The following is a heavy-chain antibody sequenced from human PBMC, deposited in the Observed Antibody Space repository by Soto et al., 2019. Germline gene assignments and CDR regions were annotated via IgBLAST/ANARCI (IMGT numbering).Heavy chain of an antibody. CDR1: GFTFSNDW. J-gene: IGHJ6*02. V-gene: IGHV3-74*01. CDR2: IISGGTRV. CDR3: ARERTSKGGMDV. Sequence: PGGSLRLSCAASGFTFSNDWMNWVRQGPGKGLEWVSRIISGGTRVTYADSVKGRFTIARDNAKNTLYLEMHSLTAEDTAVYYCARERTSKGGMDVWGQATTVTVSS.